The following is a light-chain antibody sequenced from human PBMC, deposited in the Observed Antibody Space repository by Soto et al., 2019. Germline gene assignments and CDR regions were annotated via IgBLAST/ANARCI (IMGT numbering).Light chain of an antibody. J-gene: IGKJ1*01. Sequence: DIVMTQTPLSLPVTPGEPASISCRSSQSLLDSDDGNTYLDWYLQKPGQSPQLLISTLSYRASGVPDRFSGSGSGTDFTLKISRVEAEDVGLYYCMQRIEFPWTFGQGTKVEIK. CDR2: TLS. CDR1: QSLLDSDDGNTY. CDR3: MQRIEFPWT. V-gene: IGKV2-40*01.